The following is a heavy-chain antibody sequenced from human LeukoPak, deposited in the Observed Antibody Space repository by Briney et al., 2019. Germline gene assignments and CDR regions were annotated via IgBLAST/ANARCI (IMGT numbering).Heavy chain of an antibody. CDR2: ISWDGGST. J-gene: IGHJ6*03. CDR3: AKDIAGYYGSGTPGYMDA. CDR1: GFTFDDYA. D-gene: IGHD3-10*01. Sequence: PGGSLRLSCAASGFTFDDYAMHWVRQAPGKGLEWVSLISWDGGSTYYADSVKGRFTISRDNSKNSLYLQMNSLRAEDTALYYCAKDIAGYYGSGTPGYMDAWGKGTTVTVSS. V-gene: IGHV3-43D*03.